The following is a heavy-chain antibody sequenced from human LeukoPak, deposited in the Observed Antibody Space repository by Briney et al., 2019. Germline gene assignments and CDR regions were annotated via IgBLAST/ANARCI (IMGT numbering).Heavy chain of an antibody. Sequence: GASVKVSCKASGYTFTSYGISWVRQAPGQGLEWMGWISAYNGNTNYAQKLQGRVTMTTDTSTSTAYMELRSLRSDDTAVYYCARDRGYQLPYNWFDPWGQGTLVTVSS. CDR3: ARDRGYQLPYNWFDP. V-gene: IGHV1-18*01. J-gene: IGHJ5*02. CDR2: ISAYNGNT. CDR1: GYTFTSYG. D-gene: IGHD2-2*01.